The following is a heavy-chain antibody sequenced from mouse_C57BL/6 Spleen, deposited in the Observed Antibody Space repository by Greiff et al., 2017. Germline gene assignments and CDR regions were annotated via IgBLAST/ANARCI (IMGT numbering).Heavy chain of an antibody. Sequence: QVQLKQSGTELVKPGASVKLSCKASGYTFTSYWMHWVKQRPGQGLEWIGNINPSNGGTNYNEKFKSKATLTVDKSSSTAYMQLSSLTSEDSAVYYCARSRSTAQATGFAYWGQGTLVTVSA. J-gene: IGHJ3*01. V-gene: IGHV1-53*01. CDR1: GYTFTSYW. CDR3: ARSRSTAQATGFAY. D-gene: IGHD3-2*02. CDR2: INPSNGGT.